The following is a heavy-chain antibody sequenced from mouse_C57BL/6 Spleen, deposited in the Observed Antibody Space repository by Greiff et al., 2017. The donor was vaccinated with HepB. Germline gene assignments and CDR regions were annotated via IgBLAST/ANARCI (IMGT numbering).Heavy chain of an antibody. V-gene: IGHV1-50*01. CDR2: IDPSDSYT. J-gene: IGHJ1*03. CDR3: VYYYGSSLLDV. CDR1: GYTFTSYW. Sequence: VQLQQPGAELVKPGASVKLSCKASGYTFTSYWMQWVKQRPGQGLEWIGEIDPSDSYTNYNQKFKGKATLTVDTSSSTAYMQLSSLTSEDSAVYYCVYYYGSSLLDVWGTGTTVTVSS. D-gene: IGHD1-1*01.